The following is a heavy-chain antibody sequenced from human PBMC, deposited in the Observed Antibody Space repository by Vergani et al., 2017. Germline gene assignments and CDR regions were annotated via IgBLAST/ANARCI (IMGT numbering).Heavy chain of an antibody. Sequence: QVQLQQWGAGLLKPSETLSLTCAVYGGSFSGYYWSWIRQPPGKGLEWIGEINHSGSTNYNPSLKSRVTISVDTSKNQFSLELSSVTAADTAVYYCARHRSIAARPEDGWFDPWGQGTLVTVSS. D-gene: IGHD6-6*01. CDR3: ARHRSIAARPEDGWFDP. J-gene: IGHJ5*02. V-gene: IGHV4-34*01. CDR1: GGSFSGYY. CDR2: INHSGST.